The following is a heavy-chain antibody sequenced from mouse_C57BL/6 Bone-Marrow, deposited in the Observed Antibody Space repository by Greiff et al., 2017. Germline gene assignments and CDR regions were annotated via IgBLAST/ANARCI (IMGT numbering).Heavy chain of an antibody. CDR3: ARGLGPYAMDY. Sequence: QVQLKQSGPELVKPGASVKLSCKASGYTFTSYDINWVKQRPGQGLEWIGWIYPRDGSTKYNEKFKGKATVTVDTSSSTAYMELHSLTSEDSAVYFCARGLGPYAMDYWGQGTSVTVSA. CDR2: IYPRDGST. J-gene: IGHJ4*01. D-gene: IGHD4-1*01. V-gene: IGHV1-85*01. CDR1: GYTFTSYD.